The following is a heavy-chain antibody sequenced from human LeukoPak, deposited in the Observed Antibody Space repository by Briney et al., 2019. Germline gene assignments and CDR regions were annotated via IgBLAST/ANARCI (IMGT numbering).Heavy chain of an antibody. CDR3: VRDRGTYRPIDY. V-gene: IGHV3-23*01. CDR2: IGSNGVDT. CDR1: GFTFRNHA. D-gene: IGHD1-26*01. Sequence: PGGSLRLSCAASGFTFRNHAMSWVRQAPGKGLEWVSAIGSNGVDTYYADSVKGRFTISRDNSKNTVTLQMNSLRVEDTAIYYCVRDRGTYRPIDYWGQGTLVTVSS. J-gene: IGHJ4*02.